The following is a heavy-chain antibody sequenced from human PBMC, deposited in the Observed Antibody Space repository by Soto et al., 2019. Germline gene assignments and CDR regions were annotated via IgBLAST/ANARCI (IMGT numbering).Heavy chain of an antibody. J-gene: IGHJ3*02. D-gene: IGHD5-12*01. V-gene: IGHV5-51*01. CDR2: IYPGDSDT. CDR3: ARHSRRPYDLNDAFDI. CDR1: GYSFTSYW. Sequence: GESLKISCTGSGYSFTSYWIGWVRQMNGKGLEWMGIIYPGDSDTRYSPSFQGQVTISADKSISTAYLQWSSLKASDTAMYYCARHSRRPYDLNDAFDIWGQGTMVTVSS.